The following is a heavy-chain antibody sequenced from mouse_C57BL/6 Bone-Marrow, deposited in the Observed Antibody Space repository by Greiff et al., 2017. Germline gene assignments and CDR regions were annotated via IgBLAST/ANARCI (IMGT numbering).Heavy chain of an antibody. J-gene: IGHJ4*01. D-gene: IGHD4-1*01. CDR3: ASNWDGAMDY. Sequence: DVQLVESGGDLVKPGGSLKLSCAASGFTFSSYGMSWVRQTPDKRLEWVATISSGGSYTYYPDSVKGRFTISRDNAKNTLYLQMSSLKSEDTAMYYCASNWDGAMDYWGQGTSVTVSS. CDR2: ISSGGSYT. CDR1: GFTFSSYG. V-gene: IGHV5-6*01.